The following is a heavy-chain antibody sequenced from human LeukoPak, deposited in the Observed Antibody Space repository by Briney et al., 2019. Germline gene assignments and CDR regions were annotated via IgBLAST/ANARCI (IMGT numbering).Heavy chain of an antibody. CDR2: ISSSGSTI. J-gene: IGHJ5*02. CDR1: GFTFSSYE. Sequence: GGSLRLSCAASGFTFSSYEMNWVRQAPGKGLEWVSYISSSGSTIYYADSVKGRFTISRDNAKNSLYLQMSSLRAEDTAVYYCAREEGYSYGTNWFDPWGQGTLVTVSS. CDR3: AREEGYSYGTNWFDP. D-gene: IGHD5-18*01. V-gene: IGHV3-48*03.